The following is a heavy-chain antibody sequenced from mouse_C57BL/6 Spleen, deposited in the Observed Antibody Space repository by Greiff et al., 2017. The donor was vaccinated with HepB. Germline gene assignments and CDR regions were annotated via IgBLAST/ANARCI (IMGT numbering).Heavy chain of an antibody. J-gene: IGHJ2*01. D-gene: IGHD2-4*01. Sequence: EVQLVESGPVLVKPGASVKMSCKASGYTFTDYYMNWVKQSHGKSLEWIGVIIPFNGGTNDNQKFKGKATLTVDKSSSTAYMELNSLTSEDSAVYYCARRGVFYDSFDYWGQGTTLTVSS. CDR3: ARRGVFYDSFDY. CDR1: GYTFTDYY. V-gene: IGHV1-19*01. CDR2: IIPFNGGT.